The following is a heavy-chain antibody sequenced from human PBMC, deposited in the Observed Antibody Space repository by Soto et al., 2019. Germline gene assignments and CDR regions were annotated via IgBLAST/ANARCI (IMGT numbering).Heavy chain of an antibody. Sequence: SETRSLTCIVSGASISSYYWTWVRQPPGKGLEWIGIAHSSGSTNYNPSLKSRVTISVDTTKSQFSLRLSSVTAADTAMYYCATYDTAANSKGHDYWGQGTLVTVSS. D-gene: IGHD2-8*01. V-gene: IGHV4-59*01. J-gene: IGHJ4*02. CDR2: AHSSGST. CDR3: ATYDTAANSKGHDY. CDR1: GASISSYY.